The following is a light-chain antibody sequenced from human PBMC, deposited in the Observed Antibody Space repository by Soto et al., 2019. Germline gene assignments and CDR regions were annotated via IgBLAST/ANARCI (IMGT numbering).Light chain of an antibody. Sequence: EVVMTQSPATLSVSPGERATLSCRASQTVRDNLGWYQQKPGQPPRLLIYGATTRATGIPARFSGSGSGTEFTLTISSLQSEDFAVYYCQQYNNWPLTVGGGTKVESK. CDR2: GAT. V-gene: IGKV3D-15*01. CDR1: QTVRDN. J-gene: IGKJ4*01. CDR3: QQYNNWPLT.